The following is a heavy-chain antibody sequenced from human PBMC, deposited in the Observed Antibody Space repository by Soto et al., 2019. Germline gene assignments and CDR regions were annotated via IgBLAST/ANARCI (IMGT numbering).Heavy chain of an antibody. CDR2: IYYSGST. V-gene: IGHV4-31*03. J-gene: IGHJ4*02. CDR1: GGSISSGGYY. D-gene: IGHD5-18*01. Sequence: SETLSLTCTVSGGSISSGGYYWSWIRQHPGKGLEWIGYIYYSGSTYYNPSLKSRVTISVDTSKNQFSLKLSSVTAADTAVYYCARDAHRYGYSYFDYWGQGTLVTVSS. CDR3: ARDAHRYGYSYFDY.